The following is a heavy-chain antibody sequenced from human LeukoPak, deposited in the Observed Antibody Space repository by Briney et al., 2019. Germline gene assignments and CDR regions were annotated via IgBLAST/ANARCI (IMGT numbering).Heavy chain of an antibody. J-gene: IGHJ2*01. CDR3: ARDMEQWLVQDWYFDL. CDR2: IGYDGRNK. D-gene: IGHD6-19*01. V-gene: IGHV3-33*01. Sequence: GGSLRLSCAASGFTFSSYGMHWVRQAPGKGLEWVAVIGYDGRNKYYADSVKGRFIISRDNSKNTLYLQMNILRAEDTAVYYCARDMEQWLVQDWYFDLWGRGALVTVSS. CDR1: GFTFSSYG.